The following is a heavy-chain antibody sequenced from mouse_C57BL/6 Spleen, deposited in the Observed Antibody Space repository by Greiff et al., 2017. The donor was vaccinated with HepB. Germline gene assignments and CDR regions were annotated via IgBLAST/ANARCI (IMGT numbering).Heavy chain of an antibody. Sequence: QVQLQQPGAELVKPGASVKMSCKASGYTFTSYWITWVKQRPGQGLEWIGDIYPGSGSTNYNEKFKSKATLTVDTSSSTAYMQLRSLTSEDSAVYYCARGYDYDDVWFAYWGQGTLVTVSA. J-gene: IGHJ3*01. CDR1: GYTFTSYW. CDR2: IYPGSGST. CDR3: ARGYDYDDVWFAY. V-gene: IGHV1-55*01. D-gene: IGHD2-4*01.